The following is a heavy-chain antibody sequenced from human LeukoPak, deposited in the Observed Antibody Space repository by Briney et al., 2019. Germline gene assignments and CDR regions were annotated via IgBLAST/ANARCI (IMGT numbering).Heavy chain of an antibody. CDR3: ARDPGGLWLVLEHFQD. CDR1: GFTFRSYW. V-gene: IGHV3-74*03. D-gene: IGHD6-19*01. J-gene: IGHJ1*01. CDR2: IYVDGSSS. Sequence: GGSLRLSCAASGFTFRSYWMHWLRQAPAAGPVWVSRIYVDGSSSKYPVSVKGRFTISRDNAKNTRYLQMSSLRVDDTAVYYCARDPGGLWLVLEHFQDWGQGTLVSVSS.